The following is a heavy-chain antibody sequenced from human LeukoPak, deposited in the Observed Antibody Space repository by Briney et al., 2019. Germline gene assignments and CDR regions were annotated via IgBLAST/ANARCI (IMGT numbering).Heavy chain of an antibody. J-gene: IGHJ5*02. V-gene: IGHV4-34*01. Sequence: PAETLSLTCAVYGGSFSAYYWSWIRQAPGKGLEWIGEINHSGRTNYNPSLKSRVHISQDTSKHQCSLKLSSATAAGTAVYYCARGAAAGRGYNWFDRGGVGTLLTVS. CDR2: INHSGRT. CDR1: GGSFSAYY. CDR3: ARGAAAGRGYNWFDR. D-gene: IGHD6-13*01.